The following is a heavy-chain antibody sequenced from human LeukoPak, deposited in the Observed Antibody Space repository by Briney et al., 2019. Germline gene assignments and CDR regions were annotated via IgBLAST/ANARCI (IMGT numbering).Heavy chain of an antibody. D-gene: IGHD3-9*01. CDR1: GGSISSYY. Sequence: PSETLSLTCTVSGGSISSYYWSWIRQPPGKGLEWIGYIYYRGSTNYNPSLKSRVTISVDTSKNQFSLKLSSVTAADTAVYYCARSSLRYVSGGFLGYFDYWGQGTLVTVSS. CDR3: ARSSLRYVSGGFLGYFDY. CDR2: IYYRGST. J-gene: IGHJ4*02. V-gene: IGHV4-59*01.